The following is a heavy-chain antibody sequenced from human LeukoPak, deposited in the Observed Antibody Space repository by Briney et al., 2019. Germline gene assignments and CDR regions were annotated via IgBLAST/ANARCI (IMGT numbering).Heavy chain of an antibody. Sequence: GGSLRLSCAASGFTFSSSAMSWVRQVPGKGLEWVSGISASGGSTYYADSVKGRFTISRDNSKNTLYLQMNSLRAEDTAVYYCARDNHQLESFDYWGQGTLVTVSS. V-gene: IGHV3-23*01. CDR1: GFTFSSSA. J-gene: IGHJ4*02. D-gene: IGHD2-2*01. CDR2: ISASGGST. CDR3: ARDNHQLESFDY.